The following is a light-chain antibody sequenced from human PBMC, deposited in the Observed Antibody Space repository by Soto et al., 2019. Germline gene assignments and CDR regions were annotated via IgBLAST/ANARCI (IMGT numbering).Light chain of an antibody. CDR1: SSDLTYNS. CDR3: SSSTPTRGLV. V-gene: IGLV2-14*01. CDR2: DVS. J-gene: IGLJ1*01. Sequence: QSVLTQPASVSGSLGQSISISCTEDSSDLTYNSVSWHQHHPHKAPKLIIYDVSYRPSGVSTRFSGSQSAGSASLTISGLQAEDEADYYCSSSTPTRGLVFGSGTKVTVL.